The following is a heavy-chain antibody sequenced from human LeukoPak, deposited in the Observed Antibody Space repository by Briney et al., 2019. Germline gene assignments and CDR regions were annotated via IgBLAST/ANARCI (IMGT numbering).Heavy chain of an antibody. D-gene: IGHD1-26*01. CDR2: ISSIGSTI. CDR1: GFTCSDYY. CDR3: ASLVGATTPFGY. V-gene: IGHV3-11*04. Sequence: PGGSLRLSCGASGFTCSDYYMSWIRQAPWKGLEWVAYISSIGSTIYYADSVKGRFTISRDNAKNSLYLQMNSLRAEDTAVYYCASLVGATTPFGYWGQGTLVTVSS. J-gene: IGHJ4*02.